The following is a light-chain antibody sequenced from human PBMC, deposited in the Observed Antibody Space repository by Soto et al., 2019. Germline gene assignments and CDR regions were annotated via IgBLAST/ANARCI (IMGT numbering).Light chain of an antibody. CDR1: QSVSSSY. V-gene: IGKV3-20*01. J-gene: IGKJ5*01. Sequence: VFSQSPETLSLSPGEVAPRSCGASQSVSSSYLAWYQQKPGQAPRLLIYGASSRPTGIPDRFSGSGSGTDFTLTISRLEPEDFAVYYCQQYGSSSTFGQGTRLEIK. CDR2: GAS. CDR3: QQYGSSST.